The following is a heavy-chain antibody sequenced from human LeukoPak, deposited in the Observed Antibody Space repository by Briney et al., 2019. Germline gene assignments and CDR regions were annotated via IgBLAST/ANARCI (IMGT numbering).Heavy chain of an antibody. Sequence: SETLSLTCTVSGGSISSSSYYWGWIRQPPGQGLEWIGSIYYSGSTYYNPSLKSRVTISVDTSKNQFSLKLSSVTAADTAVYYCARQDTAMVSPFDYWGQGTLVTVSS. J-gene: IGHJ4*02. CDR2: IYYSGST. D-gene: IGHD5-18*01. CDR3: ARQDTAMVSPFDY. V-gene: IGHV4-39*01. CDR1: GGSISSSSYY.